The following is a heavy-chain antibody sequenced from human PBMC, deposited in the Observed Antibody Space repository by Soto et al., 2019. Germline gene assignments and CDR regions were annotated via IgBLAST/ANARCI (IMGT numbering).Heavy chain of an antibody. CDR3: ARLATTDWSGYYVDY. J-gene: IGHJ4*02. Sequence: SETLSLTCTVSGGSISSSSYYWGWIRQPPGKGLEWIGSIYYSGSTYYNPSPKSLVTIAVDTSKNQLYLKLSSVTAADTAVYYCARLATTDWSGYYVDYWGQGTLVTVSS. CDR1: GGSISSSSYY. CDR2: IYYSGST. D-gene: IGHD3-3*01. V-gene: IGHV4-39*01.